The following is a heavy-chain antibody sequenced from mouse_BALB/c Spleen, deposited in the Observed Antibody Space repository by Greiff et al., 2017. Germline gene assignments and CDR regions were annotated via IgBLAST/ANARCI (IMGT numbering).Heavy chain of an antibody. D-gene: IGHD2-1*01. J-gene: IGHJ1*01. V-gene: IGHV2-9*02. CDR1: GFSLTSYG. CDR2: IWAGGST. CDR3: ARVARYGNYYWHFDV. Sequence: VKLVESGPGLVAPSQSLSITCTVSGFSLTSYGVHWVRQPPGKGLEWLGVIWAGGSTNYNSALMSRLGISKDNSKSQVFLKMNSLQTDDTAMYYCARVARYGNYYWHFDVGGAGTTVTGSS.